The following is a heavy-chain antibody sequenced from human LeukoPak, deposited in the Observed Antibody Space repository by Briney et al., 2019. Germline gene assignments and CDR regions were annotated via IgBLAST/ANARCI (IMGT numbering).Heavy chain of an antibody. J-gene: IGHJ3*02. CDR2: IWYDGSNK. CDR1: GFTFSSYG. Sequence: GGSLRLSCAASGFTFSSYGMQWVRQAPGKGLEWVADIWYDGSNKYYADSVKGRFTISRDNPKNTLYLQMNSLRAEDTAVYYCARAGVAFDIWGQGTMVTVSS. D-gene: IGHD3-10*01. V-gene: IGHV3-33*08. CDR3: ARAGVAFDI.